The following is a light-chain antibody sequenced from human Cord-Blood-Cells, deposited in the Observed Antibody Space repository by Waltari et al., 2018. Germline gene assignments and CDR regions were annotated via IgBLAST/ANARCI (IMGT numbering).Light chain of an antibody. CDR1: QSVSSY. Sequence: EIVLTQSPATLSLSPGERATLSCRGSQSVSSYLAWYQQKPGQAPRLLVYDASNRATDSPARFSGSVSGTDFTLTISSLEPEDFAVYYCQQRSNWPLTFGGGTKVEIK. CDR3: QQRSNWPLT. J-gene: IGKJ4*01. CDR2: DAS. V-gene: IGKV3-11*01.